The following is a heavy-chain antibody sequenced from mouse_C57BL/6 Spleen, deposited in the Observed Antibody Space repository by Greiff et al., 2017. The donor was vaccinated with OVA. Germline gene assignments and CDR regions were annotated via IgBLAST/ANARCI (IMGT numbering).Heavy chain of an antibody. J-gene: IGHJ2*01. D-gene: IGHD2-3*01. V-gene: IGHV1-26*01. CDR2: INPNNGGT. CDR3: ARGEGDGYFYFDD. CDR1: GYTFTDYY. Sequence: EVKLQQSGPELVKPGASVKISCKASGYTFTDYYMNWVKQSHGKSLEWIGDINPNNGGTSYNQKFKGKATLTVDKSSSTAYMELRSLTSEDSAVYYCARGEGDGYFYFDDWGQGTTLTVSS.